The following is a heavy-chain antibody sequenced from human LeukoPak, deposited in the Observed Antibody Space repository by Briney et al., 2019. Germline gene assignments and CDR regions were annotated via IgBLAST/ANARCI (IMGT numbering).Heavy chain of an antibody. CDR2: ISSSSSYI. D-gene: IGHD5-18*01. J-gene: IGHJ4*02. V-gene: IGHV3-21*01. CDR1: GFTFSSYS. CDR3: ARDRGYSYGYDLDY. Sequence: GGSLRLSCAASGFTFSSYSMNWVRQAPGKGLEWVSSISSSSSYIYYADSVKGRFTISRDNAKNSLYLQMNSLRAEDTAVYYCARDRGYSYGYDLDYWGQGTLVTISS.